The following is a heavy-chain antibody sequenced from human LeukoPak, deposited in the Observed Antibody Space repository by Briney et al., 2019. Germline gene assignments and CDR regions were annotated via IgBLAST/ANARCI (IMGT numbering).Heavy chain of an antibody. J-gene: IGHJ4*02. V-gene: IGHV5-51*01. D-gene: IGHD3-10*01. CDR1: GYKFTIYW. Sequence: GESLKISCKTSGYKFTIYWIGWVRQMPGKGLEWMGIIYPGDSDTRYSPSFEGQVTISADKSTSTAYLQVNSLKASDTAMYYCARRSPNGSRTNFLFDYWGQGTLATVSS. CDR3: ARRSPNGSRTNFLFDY. CDR2: IYPGDSDT.